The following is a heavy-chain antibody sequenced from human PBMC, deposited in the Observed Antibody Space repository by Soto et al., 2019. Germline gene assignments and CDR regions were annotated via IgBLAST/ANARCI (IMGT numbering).Heavy chain of an antibody. Sequence: GSLRLSCAASGFTFSSYAMSWVRQAPGKGLEWVSAISGSGGSTYYADSVKGRFTISRDNSKNTLYLQMNSLRAEDTAVYYCAKDLRADIVVVVAAFDYWGQGTLVTVSS. CDR3: AKDLRADIVVVVAAFDY. V-gene: IGHV3-23*01. D-gene: IGHD2-15*01. CDR2: ISGSGGST. J-gene: IGHJ4*02. CDR1: GFTFSSYA.